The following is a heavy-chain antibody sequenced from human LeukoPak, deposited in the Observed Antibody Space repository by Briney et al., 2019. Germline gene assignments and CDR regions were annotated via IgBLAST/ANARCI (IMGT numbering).Heavy chain of an antibody. CDR1: GGSISSSNW. J-gene: IGHJ3*02. CDR3: ARSFQYDSSGNDAFDI. V-gene: IGHV4-4*02. CDR2: IYHSGST. D-gene: IGHD3-22*01. Sequence: SETLSLTCAVSGGSISSSNWWSWVRQPPGKGLEWIGEIYHSGSTNYNPSLKSRVTTSVDKSKNQFSLKLSSVTAADTAVYYCARSFQYDSSGNDAFDIWGQGTMVTVSS.